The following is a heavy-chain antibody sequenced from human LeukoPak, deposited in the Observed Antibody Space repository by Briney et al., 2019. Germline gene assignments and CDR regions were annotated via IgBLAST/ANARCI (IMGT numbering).Heavy chain of an antibody. CDR1: GFTSISYG. V-gene: IGHV3-33*01. D-gene: IGHD3-10*01. J-gene: IGHJ4*02. CDR3: ARGWFGVKGENIDY. Sequence: GGSLRLSCVTSGFTSISYGMHWLRQAPGRGLEWVALILNDGSNKFYGDSVKGRFTISRDDSKNTVYLQMSSLRVEDTAVYYCARGWFGVKGENIDYWGQGTLVTVSS. CDR2: ILNDGSNK.